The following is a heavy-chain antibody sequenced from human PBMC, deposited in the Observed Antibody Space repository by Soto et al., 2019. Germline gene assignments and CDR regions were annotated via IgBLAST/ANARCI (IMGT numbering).Heavy chain of an antibody. CDR2: IYYSGST. J-gene: IGHJ4*02. CDR1: GGSISSYY. Sequence: SETLSLTCTVSGGSISSYYWSWIRQPPGKGLEWIGYIYYSGSTNYNPSLKSRVTISVDTSKNQFSLKLSSVTAADTAVYYCARDGYTFFDYWAQGTLVTVSS. V-gene: IGHV4-59*01. D-gene: IGHD5-12*01. CDR3: ARDGYTFFDY.